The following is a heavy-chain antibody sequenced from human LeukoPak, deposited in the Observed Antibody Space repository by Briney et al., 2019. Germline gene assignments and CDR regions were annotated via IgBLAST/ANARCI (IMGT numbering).Heavy chain of an antibody. CDR1: GFTFSSYA. CDR2: ISSNGGST. V-gene: IGHV3-64*01. CDR3: ASEGEIGYGYLY. D-gene: IGHD5-18*01. J-gene: IGHJ4*02. Sequence: PGGSLRLSCAASGFTFSSYAMHWVRQAPGKGLEYVSAISSNGGSTYYANSVKGRFTISRDNAKNSLYLQMNSLRVEDTAVYYCASEGEIGYGYLYWGQGTLVTVSS.